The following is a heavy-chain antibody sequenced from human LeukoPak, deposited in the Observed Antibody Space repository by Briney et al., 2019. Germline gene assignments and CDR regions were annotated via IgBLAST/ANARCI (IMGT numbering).Heavy chain of an antibody. CDR2: IKQDGSEK. CDR3: AKVSSYYYYYGMDV. J-gene: IGHJ6*02. V-gene: IGHV3-7*01. CDR1: GFTFSTYW. Sequence: PGGSLRLSCAASGFTFSTYWMSWVRQAPGKGLEWVANIKQDGSEKYYVDSVKGRFTISRDNAKNSLYLQMNSLRAEDTAVYYCAKVSSYYYYYGMDVWGQGTTVTVSS.